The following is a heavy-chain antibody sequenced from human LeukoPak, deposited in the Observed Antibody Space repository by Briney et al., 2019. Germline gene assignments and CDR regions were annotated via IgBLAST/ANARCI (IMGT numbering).Heavy chain of an antibody. CDR1: GFTFGDYA. CDR2: IRSKAYGETA. CDR3: TIDRGAYNLYDY. D-gene: IGHD1-1*01. J-gene: IGHJ4*02. Sequence: GGSLRLSCTASGFTFGDYAMSWIRQAPGKGLEWVGFIRSKAYGETADYAASVKGRFTISRDDSKAIAYLQMNSLKTEDTAVHHCTIDRGAYNLYDYWGQGTLVTVSS. V-gene: IGHV3-49*03.